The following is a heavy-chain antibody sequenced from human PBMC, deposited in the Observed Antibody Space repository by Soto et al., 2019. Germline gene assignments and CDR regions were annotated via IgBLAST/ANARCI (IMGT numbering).Heavy chain of an antibody. J-gene: IGHJ6*02. CDR1: GFTFSIYA. Sequence: PGGSLRLSCAASGFTFSIYAMSWVRHAPGKGLEWVSAISGSGGSTYYADSVKGRFTISRDNSKNTLYLQMNSLRAEDTAVYYCAKDSTVAAPPYGMDVWGQGTTVTVSS. CDR3: AKDSTVAAPPYGMDV. CDR2: ISGSGGST. D-gene: IGHD6-6*01. V-gene: IGHV3-23*01.